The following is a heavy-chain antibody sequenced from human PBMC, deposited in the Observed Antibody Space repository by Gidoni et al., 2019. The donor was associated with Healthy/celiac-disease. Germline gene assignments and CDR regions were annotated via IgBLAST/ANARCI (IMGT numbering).Heavy chain of an antibody. Sequence: EVQLVESGVGLIKPGGSLRLSCAASGFTFSSYSMHWVRQAPGQGLEWVSSISSSSSYIYYSDSVKGRFTISRDNDKTSLYLQLNSLRAEDTAVYYCASGEADIVVVPAAMPCFDYWGQGTLVTVSS. V-gene: IGHV3-21*01. CDR3: ASGEADIVVVPAAMPCFDY. J-gene: IGHJ4*02. CDR2: ISSSSSYI. CDR1: GFTFSSYS. D-gene: IGHD2-2*01.